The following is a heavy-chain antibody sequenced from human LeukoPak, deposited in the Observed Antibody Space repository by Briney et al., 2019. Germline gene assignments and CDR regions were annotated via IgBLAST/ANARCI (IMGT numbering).Heavy chain of an antibody. CDR2: IIPIFGTA. J-gene: IGHJ6*03. Sequence: GASVKVSCKASGGTFSSYAISWVRQAPGQGLEWMGGIIPIFGTANCAQKFQGRVTITADESTSTAYMELSSLRSEDTAVYYCARGAVRAARRSYYYYMDVWGKGTTDTVSS. D-gene: IGHD2-15*01. CDR3: ARGAVRAARRSYYYYMDV. V-gene: IGHV1-69*13. CDR1: GGTFSSYA.